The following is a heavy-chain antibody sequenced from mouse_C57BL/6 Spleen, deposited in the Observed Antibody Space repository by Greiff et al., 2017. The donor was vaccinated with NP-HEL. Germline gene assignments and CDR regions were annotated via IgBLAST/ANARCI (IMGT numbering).Heavy chain of an antibody. CDR1: GYTFTDYY. CDR2: INPNNGGT. Sequence: EVQLQQSGPELVKPGASVKISCKASGYTFTDYYMNWVKQSHGKSLEWIGDINPNNGGTSYNQKFKGKATLTVDKSSSTAYMELRRLTSEDSAVYYGARITTVVAHYFDYWGQGTTLTVSS. J-gene: IGHJ2*01. D-gene: IGHD1-1*01. CDR3: ARITTVVAHYFDY. V-gene: IGHV1-26*01.